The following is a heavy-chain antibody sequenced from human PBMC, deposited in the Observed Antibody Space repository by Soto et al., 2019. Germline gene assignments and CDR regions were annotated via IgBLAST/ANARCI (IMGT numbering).Heavy chain of an antibody. Sequence: ASVKVSCKASGYTFTSYGISWVRQAPGQGLEWMGWISAHNGNTNYAQKLQGRVTMTTDTSTSTAYMELRSLRSDDTAVYYCARGMDTAMVRAYYYYGMDVWGQGTTVTVSS. CDR3: ARGMDTAMVRAYYYYGMDV. J-gene: IGHJ6*02. D-gene: IGHD5-18*01. CDR1: GYTFTSYG. V-gene: IGHV1-18*01. CDR2: ISAHNGNT.